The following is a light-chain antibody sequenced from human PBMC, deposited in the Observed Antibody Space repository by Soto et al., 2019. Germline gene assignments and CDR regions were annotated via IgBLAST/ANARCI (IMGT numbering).Light chain of an antibody. CDR2: VNSDGSH. CDR3: QTWGTGIVV. CDR1: SGHSSYA. J-gene: IGLJ2*01. Sequence: QPVLTQSPSASASLGASVKFTCTLSSGHSSYAIAWHQQQPEKGPRYLMKVNSDGSHSKGDGIPDRFSGSNSGAERYLTISSLQSEDEADYYCQTWGTGIVVFGGGTKLTVL. V-gene: IGLV4-69*02.